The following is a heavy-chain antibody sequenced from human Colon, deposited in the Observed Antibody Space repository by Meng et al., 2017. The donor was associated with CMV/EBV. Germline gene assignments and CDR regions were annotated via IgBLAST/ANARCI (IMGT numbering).Heavy chain of an antibody. J-gene: IGHJ4*02. D-gene: IGHD3-10*01. CDR1: GFTFSNTG. V-gene: IGHV3-15*01. CDR2: VKANAEGRTI. CDR3: ATGTGKTDFDY. Sequence: GFTFSNTGMNWVGKATGKGLEGVGRVKANAEGRTIDYAALVEGRFTISRDDSRTTLFLHMNSLKTEDTAVYYCATGTGKTDFDYWGQGTLVTVSS.